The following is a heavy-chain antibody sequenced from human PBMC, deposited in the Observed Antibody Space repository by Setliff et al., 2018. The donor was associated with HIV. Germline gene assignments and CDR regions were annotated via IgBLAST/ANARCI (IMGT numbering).Heavy chain of an antibody. J-gene: IGHJ5*02. CDR2: INHSGSA. CDR1: GGSFSDYF. CDR3: ARSYNGVPWT. V-gene: IGHV4-34*01. Sequence: PSETLSLTCAVYGGSFSDYFWSWIRQPPGKGLEWIGEINHSGSAKYSPSLKTRVSMSVDTSRNQFSLRLTSVTGADTAVYYCARSYNGVPWTWGQGMLVTVSS. D-gene: IGHD2-8*01.